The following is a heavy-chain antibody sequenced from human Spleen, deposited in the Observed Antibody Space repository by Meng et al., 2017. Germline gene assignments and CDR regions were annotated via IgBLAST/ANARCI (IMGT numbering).Heavy chain of an antibody. V-gene: IGHV4-4*02. CDR1: GVSISTTNW. D-gene: IGHD2-2*01. Sequence: SETLSLTCSVSGVSISTTNWWNWVRQPPGKGLEWIGYIHHSGSTKYNPSLNTRVTISADTSRNQFSLHLNSVTPEDTAVYYCTRENNEPAAGTYYYYAMDVWGQGTTVTVSS. CDR3: TRENNEPAAGTYYYYAMDV. CDR2: IHHSGST. J-gene: IGHJ6*02.